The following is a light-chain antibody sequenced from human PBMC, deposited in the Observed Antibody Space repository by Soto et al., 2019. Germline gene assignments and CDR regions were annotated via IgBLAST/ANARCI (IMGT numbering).Light chain of an antibody. Sequence: QSALTQAASVSGSPGQSISISCTGTSSDVGSYNLVSWYQQHPGKAPKLMIYEVSKRPSGVSNRFSGSKSGNTASLTISGLQAEDEADYYCCSYAGSSTFVVFGTGTKVTVL. CDR1: SSDVGSYNL. CDR3: CSYAGSSTFVV. J-gene: IGLJ1*01. V-gene: IGLV2-23*02. CDR2: EVS.